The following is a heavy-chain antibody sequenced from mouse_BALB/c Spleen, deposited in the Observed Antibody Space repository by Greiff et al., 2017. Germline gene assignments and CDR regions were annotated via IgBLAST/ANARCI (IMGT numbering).Heavy chain of an antibody. CDR1: GFNIKDYY. D-gene: IGHD1-1*02. Sequence: VQLQQSGAELVRSGASVKLSCTASGFNIKDYYMHWVKQRPEQGLEWIGWIDPENGDTEYAPKFQGKATMTADTSSNTAYLQLSSLTSEDTAVYYCNAYGGSAYWGQGTLVTVSA. J-gene: IGHJ3*01. CDR3: NAYGGSAY. CDR2: IDPENGDT. V-gene: IGHV14-4*02.